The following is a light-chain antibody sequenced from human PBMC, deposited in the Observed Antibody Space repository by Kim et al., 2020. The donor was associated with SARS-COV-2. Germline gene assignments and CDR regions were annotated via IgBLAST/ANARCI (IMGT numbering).Light chain of an antibody. CDR1: QSVDRN. CDR3: EKYNRWPPLT. Sequence: VSPGDRAALSCRASQSVDRNIVLYQQKDGQPPRLLIYDAYTRATGVPDMFSGSGSGTNFSLTLTSLQPEYLAVYYCEKYNRWPPLTFGRGTKLEIK. V-gene: IGKV3-15*01. J-gene: IGKJ4*02. CDR2: DAY.